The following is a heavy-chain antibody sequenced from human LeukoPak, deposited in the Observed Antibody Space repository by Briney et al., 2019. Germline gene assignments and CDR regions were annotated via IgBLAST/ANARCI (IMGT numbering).Heavy chain of an antibody. V-gene: IGHV3-48*03. CDR3: ARGGQWLRPFDY. Sequence: GGSLRLSCAASGFTFSSYEMNWVRQALGKGLEWVSYISSSGSTIYYADSVKGRFTISRDNAKNSLYLQMNSLRAEDTAVYYCARGGQWLRPFDYWGQGTLVTVSS. CDR2: ISSSGSTI. CDR1: GFTFSSYE. D-gene: IGHD5-12*01. J-gene: IGHJ4*02.